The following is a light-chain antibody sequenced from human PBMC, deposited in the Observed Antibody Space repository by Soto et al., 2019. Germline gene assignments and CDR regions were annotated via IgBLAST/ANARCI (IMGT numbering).Light chain of an antibody. V-gene: IGLV1-44*01. CDR3: AAWDDSMNAIV. CDR1: TSNIGNNT. J-gene: IGLJ3*02. Sequence: QSVLTQAPSASGTPGQRVTISCSGSTSNIGNNTVDWHQQFPGTAPKVLIYSNSQRPSGVPDRFAGSKSGTSASLAIRGLKSEDEADYYCAAWDDSMNAIVFGGGTKVTVL. CDR2: SNS.